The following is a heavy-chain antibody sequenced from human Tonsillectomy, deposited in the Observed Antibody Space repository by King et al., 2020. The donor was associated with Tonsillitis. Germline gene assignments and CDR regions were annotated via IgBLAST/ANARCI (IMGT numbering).Heavy chain of an antibody. D-gene: IGHD2-2*01. CDR3: ARDGAMRGFDY. CDR1: GFPFSRYE. Sequence: VQLVESGGGLVQPGGSLRLSCAASGFPFSRYEMNWVRQAPGKGLGWVSYISSRGRLKYYADSVKGRFTISRDNAKNSLFLQMNRLRAEDRAVYYCARDGAMRGFDYWGQGTLVTASS. V-gene: IGHV3-48*03. CDR2: ISSRGRLK. J-gene: IGHJ4*02.